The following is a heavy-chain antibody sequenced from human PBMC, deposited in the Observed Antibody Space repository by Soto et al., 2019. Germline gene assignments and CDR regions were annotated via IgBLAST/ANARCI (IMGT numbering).Heavy chain of an antibody. CDR1: GGSFSGYY. CDR3: ARTGQWLPFDY. V-gene: IGHV4-34*01. Sequence: QVQLQQWGAGLLKPSETQSLTCAVYGGSFSGYYWSWIRQPPGKGLEWIGEINHSGSTNYNPSLKRRVTISVDTSKNQFSLKLSSVTAADTAVYYCARTGQWLPFDYWGQGTLVTVSS. CDR2: INHSGST. J-gene: IGHJ4*02. D-gene: IGHD3-22*01.